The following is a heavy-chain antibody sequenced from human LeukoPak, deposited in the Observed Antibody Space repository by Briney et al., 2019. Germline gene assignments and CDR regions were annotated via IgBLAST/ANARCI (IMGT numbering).Heavy chain of an antibody. Sequence: SETLSLTCTVSGGSISSYYWSWIRQPPGKGLEWIGYIYYSGSTNYNPSLKSRVTISVDTSKNQFSLKLSSVTAADTAVYYCARGTGRIDYWGQGTLVTVSS. J-gene: IGHJ4*02. CDR3: ARGTGRIDY. CDR1: GGSISSYY. CDR2: IYYSGST. D-gene: IGHD7-27*01. V-gene: IGHV4-59*01.